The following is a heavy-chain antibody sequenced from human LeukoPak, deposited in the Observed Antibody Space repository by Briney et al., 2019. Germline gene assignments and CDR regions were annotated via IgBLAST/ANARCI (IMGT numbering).Heavy chain of an antibody. CDR3: ASQMWQQLASTYYYYYMDV. D-gene: IGHD6-13*01. J-gene: IGHJ6*03. Sequence: SETLSLTCTVSGGSISSSNYYWSWIRQPPGKGLEWIGEINHSGSTNYNPSLKSRVTISVDTSKNQFSLKLSSVTAADTAVYYCASQMWQQLASTYYYYYMDVWGKGTTVTISS. CDR1: GGSISSSNYY. V-gene: IGHV4-39*07. CDR2: INHSGST.